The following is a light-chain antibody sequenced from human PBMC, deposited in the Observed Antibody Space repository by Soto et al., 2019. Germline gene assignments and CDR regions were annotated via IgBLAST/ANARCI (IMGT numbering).Light chain of an antibody. V-gene: IGKV3-11*01. CDR1: QSVSGY. CDR2: DAS. CDR3: HKRSNWPST. Sequence: EIVLTQSPATLSLSPGERATLSCRASQSVSGYLAWYQQKPGQAPRLLIYDASNRATGIPAKFSGSWSGTDFTLTISSLEPEDFAVYYCHKRSNWPSTFGGGTKVEIK. J-gene: IGKJ4*01.